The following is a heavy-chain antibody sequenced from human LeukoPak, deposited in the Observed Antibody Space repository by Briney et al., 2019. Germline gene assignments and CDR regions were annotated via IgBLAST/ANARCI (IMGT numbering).Heavy chain of an antibody. Sequence: ASVNVSFKASVYTFTVYYIHWVRQPPGQGLEWMGWINPDSGGTNYAQKFQGRVTMTRDTSISTAYMELSRLRSDDTAVYYCVVDGSYYFDYWGQGTLVTVSS. D-gene: IGHD1-26*01. V-gene: IGHV1-2*02. CDR1: VYTFTVYY. CDR2: INPDSGGT. CDR3: VVDGSYYFDY. J-gene: IGHJ4*02.